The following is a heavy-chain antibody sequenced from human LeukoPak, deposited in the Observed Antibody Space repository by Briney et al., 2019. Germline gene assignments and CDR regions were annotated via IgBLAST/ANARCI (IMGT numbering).Heavy chain of an antibody. V-gene: IGHV4-30-4*07. CDR2: IFDNENT. J-gene: IGHJ3*02. D-gene: IGHD1-14*01. Sequence: PSETLSLTCTVSSGSITSGGKSWSWIRQPPGKGLEWLGNIFDNENTVYNPSLRSRLTISLDTSKSQFSLKLTSVTAADTAIYYRARVTLTTTARAFDIWGQGTMVTVSS. CDR1: SGSITSGGKS. CDR3: ARVTLTTTARAFDI.